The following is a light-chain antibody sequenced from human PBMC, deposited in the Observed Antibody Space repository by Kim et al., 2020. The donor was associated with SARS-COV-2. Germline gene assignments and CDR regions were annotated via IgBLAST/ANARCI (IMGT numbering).Light chain of an antibody. V-gene: IGLV2-8*01. Sequence: QSALTQPPSASGSPGQSVTISCTGTSSGVGGYNFVSWYQQHPGKAPKLMIYEVSKRPSGVPDRFSGSKSGNTASLTVSGLQAEDEADYYCSSYAGTNPLFGGGTQLTVL. CDR1: SSGVGGYNF. CDR2: EVS. J-gene: IGLJ3*02. CDR3: SSYAGTNPL.